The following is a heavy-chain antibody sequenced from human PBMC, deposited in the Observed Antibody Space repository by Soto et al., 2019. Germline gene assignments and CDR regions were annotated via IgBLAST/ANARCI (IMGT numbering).Heavy chain of an antibody. J-gene: IGHJ5*02. CDR1: GFTFSTYW. V-gene: IGHV3-7*03. CDR2: INGDGSEK. Sequence: GSLRLSCAASGFTFSTYWMDWVRQTPGKGLEWVANINGDGSEKNYVDSVKGRFTISRDNAKHSLYLQMNSLTAEDSALYYCSRSLDAWGQGTLVTVSS. CDR3: SRSLDA.